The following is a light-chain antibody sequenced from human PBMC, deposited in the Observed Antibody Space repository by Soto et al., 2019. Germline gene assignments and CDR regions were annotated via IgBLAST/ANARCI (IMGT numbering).Light chain of an antibody. Sequence: SVLTQPASLSGSPGQSITISRTGNSSDVGSYNLVSWYQQHPGKAPKLMIYEVSKRPSGVSNRFSGSKSGNTASLTISGLQAEDEADYYCCSYAGSSTYVFGTGTKVTVL. CDR1: SSDVGSYNL. J-gene: IGLJ1*01. CDR2: EVS. V-gene: IGLV2-23*02. CDR3: CSYAGSSTYV.